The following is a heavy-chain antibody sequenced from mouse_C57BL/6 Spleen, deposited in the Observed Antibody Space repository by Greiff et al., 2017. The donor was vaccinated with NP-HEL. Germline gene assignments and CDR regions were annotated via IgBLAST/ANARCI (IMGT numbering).Heavy chain of an antibody. CDR3: ARRYYYGSSYEYYAMDY. CDR1: GYTFTDYY. J-gene: IGHJ4*01. D-gene: IGHD1-1*01. Sequence: QVQLQQSGAELVRPGASVKLSCKASGYTFTDYYINWVKQRPGQGLEWIARIYPGSGNTYYNEKFTGKATLPAEKSSSTAYMQLSSLTSEDSAVYFGARRYYYGSSYEYYAMDYWGQGTSVTVSS. V-gene: IGHV1-76*01. CDR2: IYPGSGNT.